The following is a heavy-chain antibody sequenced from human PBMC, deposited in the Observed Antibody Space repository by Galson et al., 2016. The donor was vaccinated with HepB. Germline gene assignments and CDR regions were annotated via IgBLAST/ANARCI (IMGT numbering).Heavy chain of an antibody. V-gene: IGHV3-64D*06. J-gene: IGHJ3*01. CDR1: GFTFSNYG. Sequence: SLRLSCAASGFTFSNYGMYWVRQAPGKGLQYISAISNNGDSIYYADSVKGRFTISRDNSKNTLFLQMTSLRAEDTAVYYCVKRGPPVISRHAMDVWGHGTVVTVSS. D-gene: IGHD3-22*01. CDR2: ISNNGDSI. CDR3: VKRGPPVISRHAMDV.